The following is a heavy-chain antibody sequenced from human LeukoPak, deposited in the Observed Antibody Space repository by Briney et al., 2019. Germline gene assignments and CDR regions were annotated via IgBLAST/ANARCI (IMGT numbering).Heavy chain of an antibody. D-gene: IGHD2-8*02. CDR3: ASAAGASDM. Sequence: GRSLRLSCAASGFTFSKYGMHWIRQAPGKGLEWAAVIWSDGSHKYYADSMKGRFTISRDNSNNMVYLQMNSLRVGDTAVYYCASAAGASDMWGQGTLVTVSS. CDR2: IWSDGSHK. J-gene: IGHJ3*02. CDR1: GFTFSKYG. V-gene: IGHV3-33*01.